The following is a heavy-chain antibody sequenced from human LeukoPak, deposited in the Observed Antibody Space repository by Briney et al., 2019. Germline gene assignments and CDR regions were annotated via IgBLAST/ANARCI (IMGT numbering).Heavy chain of an antibody. V-gene: IGHV3-30-3*01. J-gene: IGHJ4*02. CDR3: ANSLQLCPDY. CDR1: GFTFSSYA. CDR2: ISYDGSNK. D-gene: IGHD5-18*01. Sequence: PGGSLRLSCAASGFTFSSYAMHWVRQAPGKGLEWVAVISYDGSNKYYADSVKGRFTISRDNSKNTLYLQMNSLRAEDTAVYYCANSLQLCPDYWGQGTLVTVSS.